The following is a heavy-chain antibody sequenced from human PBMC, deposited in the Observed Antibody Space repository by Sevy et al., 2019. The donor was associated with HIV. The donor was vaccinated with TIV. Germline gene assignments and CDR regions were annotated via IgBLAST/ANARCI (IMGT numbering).Heavy chain of an antibody. J-gene: IGHJ3*02. CDR3: TRDERDLDAFDI. Sequence: GGSLRLSCATSGFTFYNYAMSWFRQAPGKGLEWIGFIRTTVNGGTEEYAASVEGSFTISRYDSRSIAYLQMNNLKTEDTAVYYCTRDERDLDAFDIWGQGTMVTVSS. V-gene: IGHV3-49*03. CDR1: GFTFYNYA. CDR2: IRTTVNGGTE.